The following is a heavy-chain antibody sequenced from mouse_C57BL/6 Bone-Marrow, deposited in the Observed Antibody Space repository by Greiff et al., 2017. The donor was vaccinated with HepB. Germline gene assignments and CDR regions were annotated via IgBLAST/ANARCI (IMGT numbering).Heavy chain of an antibody. D-gene: IGHD2-3*01. Sequence: VQLQQSGPELVKPGASVKIPCKASGYTFTDYNMDWVKQSHGKSLEWIGDINPNNGGTIYNQKFKGKATLTVDKSSSTAYMELRSLTSEDTAVYYCARSGWLLTWFAYWGQGTLVTVSA. CDR2: INPNNGGT. CDR1: GYTFTDYN. CDR3: ARSGWLLTWFAY. J-gene: IGHJ3*01. V-gene: IGHV1-18*01.